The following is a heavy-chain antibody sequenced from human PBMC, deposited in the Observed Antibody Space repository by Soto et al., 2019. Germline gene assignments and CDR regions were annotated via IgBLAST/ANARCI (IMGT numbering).Heavy chain of an antibody. J-gene: IGHJ6*02. V-gene: IGHV1-69*09. CDR2: IVPSLDTT. CDR1: GGTFSSSG. CDR3: ARGPQPRGTADLSAVDV. Sequence: QVQLVQSGTEVKKPGSSVKVSCKASGGTFSSSGFRWVRQAPGQGLEWMGMIVPSLDTTKYAQKFQARVTITAEQFTSTAYMELSSLRSEDTAVYYCARGPQPRGTADLSAVDVWCQWNRVIVSS. D-gene: IGHD2-21*02.